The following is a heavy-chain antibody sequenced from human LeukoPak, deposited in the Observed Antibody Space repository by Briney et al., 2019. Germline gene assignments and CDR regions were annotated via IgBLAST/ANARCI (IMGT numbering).Heavy chain of an antibody. CDR3: AGGPPALRFLEYYYYYMDV. Sequence: ASVKVPCKASGYTFTSYYMHWVRQAPGQGLEWMGIINPSGGSTSYAQKFQGRVTMTRDMSTSTVYMELSSLRSEDTAVYYCAGGPPALRFLEYYYYYMDVWGKGTTVTVSS. J-gene: IGHJ6*03. D-gene: IGHD3-3*01. V-gene: IGHV1-46*01. CDR1: GYTFTSYY. CDR2: INPSGGST.